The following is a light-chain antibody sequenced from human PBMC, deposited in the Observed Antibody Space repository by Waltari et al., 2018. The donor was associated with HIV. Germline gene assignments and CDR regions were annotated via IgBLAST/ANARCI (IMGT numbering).Light chain of an antibody. J-gene: IGKJ5*01. CDR2: DVS. V-gene: IGKV3-11*01. Sequence: EIILTQSPATLSLSPGQTATLSCRASQSVGTYLAWYQHKPGHSPRLLIYDVSKRATGIPARFSGSGSETDFTLTISSLEPEDFAVYYCHHRNTWPITFGQGTRLEI. CDR1: QSVGTY. CDR3: HHRNTWPIT.